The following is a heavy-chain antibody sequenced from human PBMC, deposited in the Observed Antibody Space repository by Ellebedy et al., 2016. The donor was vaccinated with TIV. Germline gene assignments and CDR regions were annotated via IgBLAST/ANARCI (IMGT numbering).Heavy chain of an antibody. Sequence: SVKVSCXASGGTFSSYAISWVRQAPGQGLEWMGGIIPIFGTANYAQKFQGRVTITADESTSTAYMELRSLRSDDTAVYYCARITGTASFDYWGQGTLVTVSS. CDR1: GGTFSSYA. V-gene: IGHV1-69*13. J-gene: IGHJ4*02. D-gene: IGHD1-7*01. CDR3: ARITGTASFDY. CDR2: IIPIFGTA.